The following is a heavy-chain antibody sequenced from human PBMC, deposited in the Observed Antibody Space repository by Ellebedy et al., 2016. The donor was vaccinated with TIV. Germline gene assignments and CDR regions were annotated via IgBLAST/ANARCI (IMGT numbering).Heavy chain of an antibody. J-gene: IGHJ4*02. CDR2: INTDTGNT. Sequence: AASVKVSCKASGYTFALYTMHWVRQAPGQRLEWLGWINTDTGNTEYSQHFQGRVTFTTDTAASTVYMSLSSLGSEDTAVYYCAKERGGTGDFDYWGQGTLVTVSS. CDR3: AKERGGTGDFDY. D-gene: IGHD3-16*01. V-gene: IGHV1-3*04. CDR1: GYTFALYT.